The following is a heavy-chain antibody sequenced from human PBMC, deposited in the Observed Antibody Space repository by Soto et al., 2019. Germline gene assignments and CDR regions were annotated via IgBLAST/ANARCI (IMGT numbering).Heavy chain of an antibody. CDR1: GYSFTSYW. J-gene: IGHJ6*02. CDR3: ARRYCRSTSCPRNYYGMDV. Sequence: GESLKISCKGSGYSFTSYWISWVRQMPGKGLEWMGRIDPSDSYTNYSPSFQGHVTISADKSISTAYLQWSSLKASDTAMYYCARRYCRSTSCPRNYYGMDVWGQGTTVTVSS. CDR2: IDPSDSYT. D-gene: IGHD2-2*01. V-gene: IGHV5-10-1*01.